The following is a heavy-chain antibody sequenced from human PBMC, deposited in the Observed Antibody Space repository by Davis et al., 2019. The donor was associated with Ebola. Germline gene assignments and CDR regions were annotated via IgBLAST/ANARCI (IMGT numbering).Heavy chain of an antibody. CDR2: IWYDGSNK. D-gene: IGHD3-10*01. Sequence: GGSLRLSCVASGFTFSSYGMHWVRQAPGKGLEWVAVIWYDGSNKYYADSVKGRFTISRDNSKNTLYLQMNSLRAEDTAVYYCASQITMVRGVNYYYGMDVWGKGTTVTVSS. CDR3: ASQITMVRGVNYYYGMDV. CDR1: GFTFSSYG. V-gene: IGHV3-33*08. J-gene: IGHJ6*04.